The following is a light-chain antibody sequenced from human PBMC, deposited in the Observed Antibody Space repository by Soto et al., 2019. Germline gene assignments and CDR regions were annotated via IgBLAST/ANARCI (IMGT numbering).Light chain of an antibody. CDR1: QSIGTY. Sequence: DIQMTQSPSSLPASVGDRISITCRASQSIGTYLSWYQHKPGKAPKFLIYDASTLESGVPSRFSGSGSGTEFTLTISSLQPDDFATYYCQQYNSYWTFGQGTKVDNK. CDR3: QQYNSYWT. V-gene: IGKV1-5*01. J-gene: IGKJ1*01. CDR2: DAS.